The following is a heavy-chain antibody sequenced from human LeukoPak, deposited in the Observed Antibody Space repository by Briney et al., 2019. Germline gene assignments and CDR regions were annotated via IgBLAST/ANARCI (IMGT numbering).Heavy chain of an antibody. CDR3: ARDGPMTQSGAFDI. CDR2: IYYSGST. D-gene: IGHD3-10*01. V-gene: IGHV4-59*01. CDR1: GGSISRYY. J-gene: IGHJ3*02. Sequence: ASETLSLTRTVSGGSISRYYWGWVPQPPRKGLGLVGDIYYSGSTNYNPSLKSRVTISVDTSKNQFSLKLSSVTAADTAVYYCARDGPMTQSGAFDIWGQGTMVTVSS.